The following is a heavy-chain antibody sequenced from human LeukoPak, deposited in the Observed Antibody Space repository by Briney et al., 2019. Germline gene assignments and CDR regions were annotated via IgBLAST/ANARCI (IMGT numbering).Heavy chain of an antibody. J-gene: IGHJ2*01. V-gene: IGHV4-59*12. CDR3: TRAGPAFYWDLEL. CDR2: IHSSGST. CDR1: GGSISSYY. Sequence: PSETLSLTCTVSGGSISSYYWSWIRQPPGKGLEWIGYIHSSGSTNYKPSLKSRVTISLDTSKNQFPLKLTSVTAADTAMYYCTRAGPAFYWDLELWGRGALVTVSS.